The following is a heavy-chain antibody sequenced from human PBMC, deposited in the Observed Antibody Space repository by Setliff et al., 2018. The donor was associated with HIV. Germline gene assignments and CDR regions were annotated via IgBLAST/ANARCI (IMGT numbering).Heavy chain of an antibody. D-gene: IGHD3-22*01. J-gene: IGHJ3*01. Sequence: ASVKVSCKASGDTITNYGLSWVRQTPGQGLEWMGWINTNTGNPTYAQGFTGRFVFSLDTSVSTAYLQISSLKAEDTAVYYCARGDTYYHDSSGYVKSALDCFDVWGQGTMVTVSS. V-gene: IGHV7-4-1*02. CDR3: ARGDTYYHDSSGYVKSALDCFDV. CDR2: INTNTGNP. CDR1: GDTITNYG.